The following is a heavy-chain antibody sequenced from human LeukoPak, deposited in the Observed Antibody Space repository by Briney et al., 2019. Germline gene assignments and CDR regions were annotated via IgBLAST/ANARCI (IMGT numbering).Heavy chain of an antibody. J-gene: IGHJ6*03. CDR1: GGSFSNYY. D-gene: IGHD1-7*01. CDR2: INGSGRA. V-gene: IGHV4-34*01. CDR3: ARRWNYGRNYYIDV. Sequence: KASETLSLTCAVYGGSFSNYYWSWIRQPPGKGLEWLAEINGSGRANYNPSLMSRVTVSVDTSKNQFSLRLTSVTATDTAVYYCARRWNYGRNYYIDVWGKGATVSVSS.